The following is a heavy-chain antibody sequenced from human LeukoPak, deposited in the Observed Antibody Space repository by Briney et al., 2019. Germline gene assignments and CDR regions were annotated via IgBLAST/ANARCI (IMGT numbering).Heavy chain of an antibody. J-gene: IGHJ4*02. CDR2: IYYTGT. Sequence: SETLSLTRTVSGGSVTDYYRSWIRQSPGKGLEWIGYIYYTGTSYNPSLKSRVTISANTSKNQFSLKLISVTAADTAVYYCASRKLGNDYWGQGTLVTVSS. D-gene: IGHD7-27*01. CDR1: GGSVTDYY. CDR3: ASRKLGNDY. V-gene: IGHV4-59*02.